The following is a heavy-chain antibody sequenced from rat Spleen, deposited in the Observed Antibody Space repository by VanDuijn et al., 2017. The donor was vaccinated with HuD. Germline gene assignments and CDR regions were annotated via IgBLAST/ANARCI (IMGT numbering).Heavy chain of an antibody. Sequence: EVQLVESGGGLVQPGRSLKLSCAASGFTYSNYVMAWVRQAPTKGLEWVASISTGGGNTYYRDSVKGRFTISRDNAKNTLYLQMDRLRSEDTATYYCATLTGSPHYFDYWGQGVMVTVSS. CDR3: ATLTGSPHYFDY. CDR1: GFTYSNYV. D-gene: IGHD5-1*01. CDR2: ISTGGGNT. J-gene: IGHJ2*01. V-gene: IGHV5S13*01.